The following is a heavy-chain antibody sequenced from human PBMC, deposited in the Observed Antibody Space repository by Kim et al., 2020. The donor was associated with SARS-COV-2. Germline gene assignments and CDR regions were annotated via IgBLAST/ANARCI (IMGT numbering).Heavy chain of an antibody. CDR1: GGSISSYY. CDR2: IYYSGST. Sequence: SETLSLTCTVSGGSISSYYWSWIRQPPGKGLEWIGYIYYSGSTNYNPSLKSRVTISVDTSKNQFSLKLSSVTAADTAVYYCARRGTFAFDIWGQGTMVTVSS. J-gene: IGHJ3*02. V-gene: IGHV4-59*08. CDR3: ARRGTFAFDI.